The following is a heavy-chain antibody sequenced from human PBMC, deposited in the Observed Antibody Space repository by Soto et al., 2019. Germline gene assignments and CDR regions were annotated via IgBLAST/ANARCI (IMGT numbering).Heavy chain of an antibody. CDR2: ISYDGSNK. D-gene: IGHD2-2*01. CDR1: GFTFSSYG. CDR3: AKDYSRDIVVEGYYYYGMDV. J-gene: IGHJ6*02. V-gene: IGHV3-30*18. Sequence: TGGSLRLSCAASGFTFSSYGMHWVRQAPGKGLEWVAVISYDGSNKYYADSVKGRFTISRDNSKNTLYLQMNSLRAEDTAVYYCAKDYSRDIVVEGYYYYGMDVWGQGTTITVSS.